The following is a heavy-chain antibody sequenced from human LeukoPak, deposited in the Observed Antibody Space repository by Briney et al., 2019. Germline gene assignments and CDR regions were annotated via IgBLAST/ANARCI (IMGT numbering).Heavy chain of an antibody. V-gene: IGHV3-7*01. CDR1: GFTFSSYW. J-gene: IGHJ3*02. CDR2: INQDGSAK. Sequence: QSGGSLRLSCAASGFTFSSYWMSWVRQAPGKGLEWVANINQDGSAKYYVDSVKGRLTISKDNAKKSLYLLMNSLRAEDTAVYYCARGDYYDSGTSFIDAFDIWGQGTKVTVSS. CDR3: ARGDYYDSGTSFIDAFDI. D-gene: IGHD3-10*01.